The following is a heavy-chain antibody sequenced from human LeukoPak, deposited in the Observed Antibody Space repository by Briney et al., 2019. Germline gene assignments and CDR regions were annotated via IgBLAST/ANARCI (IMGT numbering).Heavy chain of an antibody. Sequence: GRSLRLSCAASGFTFSSYGMHWVRQAPGKGLEWVAVIWYDGSNKYYADSVKGRFTISRDNSKNTLYLQMNSLRAEDTAVYYCARGRGGMATQQLPLKNFDYWGQGTLVTVSS. V-gene: IGHV3-33*01. CDR1: GFTFSSYG. D-gene: IGHD5-12*01. CDR2: IWYDGSNK. CDR3: ARGRGGMATQQLPLKNFDY. J-gene: IGHJ4*02.